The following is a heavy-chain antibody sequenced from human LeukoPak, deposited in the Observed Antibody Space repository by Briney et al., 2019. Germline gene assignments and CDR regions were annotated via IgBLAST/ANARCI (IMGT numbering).Heavy chain of an antibody. CDR2: INPSGGST. Sequence: ASVKVSCKPSGYTFTSYYMHWVRPAPGQGLEWMGIINPSGGSTSYAQKFQGRATMTRDTSTSTVYMELSSLRSEDTAVYYCARNSYCSGGSCYSDYYYGMDVWGQGTTVTVSS. D-gene: IGHD2-15*01. V-gene: IGHV1-46*01. CDR1: GYTFTSYY. CDR3: ARNSYCSGGSCYSDYYYGMDV. J-gene: IGHJ6*02.